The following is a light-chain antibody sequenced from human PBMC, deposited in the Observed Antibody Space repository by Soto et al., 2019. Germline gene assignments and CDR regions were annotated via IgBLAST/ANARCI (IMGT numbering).Light chain of an antibody. CDR3: QQGHNRPLT. V-gene: IGKV3-15*01. CDR1: QSISTE. J-gene: IGKJ2*01. Sequence: EIEMTQSPATLSVSPGERATLSCRASQSISTELAWYQQKPGQPPRLLIYSASTRATGVPARFTGSGSGSEFTLTISGLQSEDFAVYYCQQGHNRPLTFGQGTRLEI. CDR2: SAS.